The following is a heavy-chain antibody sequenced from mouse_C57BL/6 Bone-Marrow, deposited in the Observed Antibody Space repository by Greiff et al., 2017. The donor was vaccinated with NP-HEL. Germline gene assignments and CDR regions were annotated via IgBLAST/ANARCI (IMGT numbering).Heavy chain of an antibody. J-gene: IGHJ2*01. Sequence: EVTLVESGGGVVKPGGSLKLSRAASGFTFSSYAMSWGRQTPEKRLEGVATISDGGSYTYYPDNVKGRVTISRDNAKNNLYLQMSHLKSEDTAMYYCAREVYGNYYFDYWGQGTTLTVSS. D-gene: IGHD2-1*01. CDR3: AREVYGNYYFDY. CDR1: GFTFSSYA. V-gene: IGHV5-4*01. CDR2: ISDGGSYT.